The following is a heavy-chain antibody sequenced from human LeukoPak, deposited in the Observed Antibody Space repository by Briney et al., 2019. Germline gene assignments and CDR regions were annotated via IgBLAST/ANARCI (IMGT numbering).Heavy chain of an antibody. J-gene: IGHJ4*02. CDR1: GGTFSSYA. CDR3: ARDPQSPYYFDY. Sequence: ASVKVSCKASGGTFSSYAISWVRQAPGQGLEWMGRIIPILGIANYAQKFQGRVTITADKSTSTAYMELSSLRSEDTAVYYCARDPQSPYYFDYWGQGTLVTVSS. V-gene: IGHV1-69*04. CDR2: IIPILGIA.